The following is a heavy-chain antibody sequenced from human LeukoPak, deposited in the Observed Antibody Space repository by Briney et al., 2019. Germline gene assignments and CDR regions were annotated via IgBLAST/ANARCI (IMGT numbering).Heavy chain of an antibody. CDR3: ARGPHSSGWYLDY. Sequence: ASVKVSCKASVYTSTGYYMHCVRHGPGQGLEWRGWINPNSGGTNYAQKFQGSVTMTRDTSISTAYMELCGLRSDDTAVYCCARGPHSSGWYLDYWGEGTLVTVSS. D-gene: IGHD6-19*01. J-gene: IGHJ4*02. V-gene: IGHV1-2*02. CDR2: INPNSGGT. CDR1: VYTSTGYY.